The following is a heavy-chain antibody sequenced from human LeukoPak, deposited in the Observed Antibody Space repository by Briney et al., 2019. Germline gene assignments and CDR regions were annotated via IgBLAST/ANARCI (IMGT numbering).Heavy chain of an antibody. D-gene: IGHD3-16*02. J-gene: IGHJ5*01. CDR3: ATLSGDS. Sequence: SVTLSLTCNVSGGSLVTSAYSWGCVRQPPGKGLEYIGNIYYSGSAYYNPSLKSRVTLSVDTSNSQCSMRLTSVTAADTAIYYCATLSGDSWGHGTLVTVSS. CDR2: IYYSGSA. V-gene: IGHV4-39*01. CDR1: GGSLVTSAYS.